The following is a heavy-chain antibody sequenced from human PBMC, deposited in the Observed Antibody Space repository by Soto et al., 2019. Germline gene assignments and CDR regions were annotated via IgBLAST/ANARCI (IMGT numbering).Heavy chain of an antibody. V-gene: IGHV3-23*01. CDR1: GYTLSSYA. J-gene: IGHJ3*02. CDR3: ARACVGNLRGAFDI. Sequence: GGSLRLSCAASGYTLSSYAMSWVRQAPGKELEWVSAISGSGGSTYYADSVKGRFTISRDGSSNTVYLQLNSLRGEDTAVYYCARACVGNLRGAFDIRGQGTMVTVSS. CDR2: ISGSGGST.